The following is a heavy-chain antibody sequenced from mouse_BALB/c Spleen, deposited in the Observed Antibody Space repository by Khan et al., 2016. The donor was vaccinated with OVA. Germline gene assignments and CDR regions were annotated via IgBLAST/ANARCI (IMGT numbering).Heavy chain of an antibody. J-gene: IGHJ3*01. Sequence: QVQLKQSGAELVRPGTSVKVSCKASGYAFSNYLIEWLKQRPGQGLEWIGVINPGSGGTKYNEKFKDKATLTADTFSSTAYMQLSSLTSDDSAVYFCSRSGYGFGAYWGPGTLVTVSA. D-gene: IGHD3-2*02. CDR2: INPGSGGT. V-gene: IGHV1-54*01. CDR3: SRSGYGFGAY. CDR1: GYAFSNYL.